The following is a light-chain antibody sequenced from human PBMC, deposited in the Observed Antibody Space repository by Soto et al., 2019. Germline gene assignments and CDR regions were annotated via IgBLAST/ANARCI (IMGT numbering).Light chain of an antibody. CDR1: QTISTW. CDR3: LQHNSYPSIT. CDR2: DAS. Sequence: DIQMTQSPSTLSASVGDRVAITCRASQTISTWLAWYQHKPGKAPNLLIYDASTLMSGVPSRFSGSGSGTEFTLTISSLQPGDFATYYCLQHNSYPSITFGQGTRLEIK. V-gene: IGKV1-5*01. J-gene: IGKJ5*01.